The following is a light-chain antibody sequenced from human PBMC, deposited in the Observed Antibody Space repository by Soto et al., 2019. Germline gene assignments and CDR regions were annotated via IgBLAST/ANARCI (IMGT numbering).Light chain of an antibody. J-gene: IGKJ4*02. V-gene: IGKV1-9*01. CDR2: FXA. Sequence: IHMSQSPSSLSASVGASVTVPXRASRGISCFFAWDQQQPGXAPKXXXVFXATLQSGGPSRLSGTGSGTEFPLTISSLHADDFANYYCQQLQSVTRTFGGGTKVDI. CDR3: QQLQSVTRT. CDR1: RGISCF.